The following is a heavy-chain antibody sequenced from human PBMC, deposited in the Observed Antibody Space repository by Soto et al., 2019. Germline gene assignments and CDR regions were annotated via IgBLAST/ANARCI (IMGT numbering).Heavy chain of an antibody. Sequence: QVQLQEAGPGLVKPSQTLSLTCTVSGDSISGGDYYWGWIRQPPGKGLEWIGYIFYSGSTYYNQSLKSRVTISVDTSKNQFSLRLTSVTAADTAVYYCGRIDGSGYYLHNWGQGTLVTVSS. CDR1: GDSISGGDYY. CDR2: IFYSGST. J-gene: IGHJ4*02. V-gene: IGHV4-30-4*01. D-gene: IGHD3-22*01. CDR3: GRIDGSGYYLHN.